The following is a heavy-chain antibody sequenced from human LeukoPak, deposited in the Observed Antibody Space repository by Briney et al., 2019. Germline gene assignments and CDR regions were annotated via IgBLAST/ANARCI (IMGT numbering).Heavy chain of an antibody. CDR2: IYHSGST. CDR3: ARDLCSGGSCYRIGNWFDP. Sequence: PSETLSLTCAVSGYSISSCYYWGWIRQPPGKGLEWIGSIYHSGSTYYNPSLKSRVTISVDTSKNQFSLKLSSVTAADTAVYYCARDLCSGGSCYRIGNWFDPWGQGTLVTVSS. D-gene: IGHD2-15*01. CDR1: GYSISSCYY. V-gene: IGHV4-38-2*02. J-gene: IGHJ5*02.